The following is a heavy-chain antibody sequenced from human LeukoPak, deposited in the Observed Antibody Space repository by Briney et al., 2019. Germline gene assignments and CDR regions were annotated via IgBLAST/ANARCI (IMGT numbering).Heavy chain of an antibody. CDR2: IYYSGST. J-gene: IGHJ6*02. Sequence: SETLSLTCTVSGGSITSSGYYWGWIRQPPGKGLEWIGSIYYSGSTHYNPSLKSRVTISADTSKNQFSLKVSSVTAADTAVYYCARMPGYCSSTSCYLLGMDVWGQGTTVTVSS. CDR3: ARMPGYCSSTSCYLLGMDV. D-gene: IGHD2-2*01. CDR1: GGSITSSGYY. V-gene: IGHV4-39*01.